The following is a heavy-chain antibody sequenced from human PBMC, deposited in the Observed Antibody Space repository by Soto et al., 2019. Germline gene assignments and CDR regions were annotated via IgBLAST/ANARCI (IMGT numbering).Heavy chain of an antibody. CDR1: GCSFISYF. CDR3: ARMNQLAPKRNAFDI. CDR2: IHYRGNT. Sequence: WATLCITWTGSGCSFISYFWTWVRQSPGEGLQWIGYIHYRGNTNYNPSLKSRLSMSVDTSKNQFSLRLTSVTAADTAVYYCARMNQLAPKRNAFDIWGLGTMVTVSS. V-gene: IGHV4-59*01. J-gene: IGHJ3*02. D-gene: IGHD2-2*01.